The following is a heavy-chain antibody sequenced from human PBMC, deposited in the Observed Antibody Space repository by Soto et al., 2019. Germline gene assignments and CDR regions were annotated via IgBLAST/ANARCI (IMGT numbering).Heavy chain of an antibody. CDR3: AMEPYGDSQYVDY. CDR2: ISHDGRVT. V-gene: IGHV3-30*04. D-gene: IGHD2-21*02. Sequence: QVQLVESGGGMVQPGTSLRLSCAASGFTFNSLSLHWVRQRPDKGLEWVAVISHDGRVTFYADFVKGRFTVSRDNSKDPIYLQVTSLRAEDTAVYYCAMEPYGDSQYVDYWGQGNLVTVSS. J-gene: IGHJ4*02. CDR1: GFTFNSLS.